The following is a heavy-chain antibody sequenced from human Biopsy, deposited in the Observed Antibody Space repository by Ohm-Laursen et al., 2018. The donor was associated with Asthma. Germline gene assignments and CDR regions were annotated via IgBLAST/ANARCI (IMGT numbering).Heavy chain of an antibody. J-gene: IGHJ1*01. V-gene: IGHV3-7*01. CDR2: IKHDGSEK. CDR3: ARTFHFWSPYHAEHYQL. D-gene: IGHD3-3*02. Sequence: SLRLSCSASGFTFGDYWMSWVRQVPGKGLEWVANIKHDGSEKNHVDSLKGRFTISGDNAKSSLYLQMDSLRAEDTAVYYCARTFHFWSPYHAEHYQLWGQGTLVTVSS. CDR1: GFTFGDYW.